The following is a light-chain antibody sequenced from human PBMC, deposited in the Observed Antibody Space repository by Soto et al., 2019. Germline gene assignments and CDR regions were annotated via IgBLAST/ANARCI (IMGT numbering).Light chain of an antibody. Sequence: DIQMTQSPSSLSASVGDRVTITCRASQSISSYLNWYQQKPGKAPKLLIYAASSLQSGVTSRFIDSGSGTDFPLTISSLQPEDFATYYCQQSYSTPWTFGQGTKVELK. CDR1: QSISSY. V-gene: IGKV1-39*01. CDR3: QQSYSTPWT. CDR2: AAS. J-gene: IGKJ1*01.